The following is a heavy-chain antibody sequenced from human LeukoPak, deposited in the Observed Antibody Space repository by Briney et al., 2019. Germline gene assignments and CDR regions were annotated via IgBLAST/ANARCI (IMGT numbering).Heavy chain of an antibody. CDR3: ARGLTGYTQAPGY. V-gene: IGHV1-2*02. CDR1: GYTFTGYY. CDR2: INPNSGGT. Sequence: GASVKVSCKAPGYTFTGYYMHWVRQAPGQGLEWMGWINPNSGGTNYAQKFQGRVTMTRDTSISTAYMELSRLRSDDTAVYYCARGLTGYTQAPGYWGQGTLVTVSS. J-gene: IGHJ4*02. D-gene: IGHD3-9*01.